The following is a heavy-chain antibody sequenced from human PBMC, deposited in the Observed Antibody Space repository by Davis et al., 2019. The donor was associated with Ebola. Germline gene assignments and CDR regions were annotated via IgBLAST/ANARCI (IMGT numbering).Heavy chain of an antibody. CDR1: GFVFSNYD. CDR2: VSGSGGHT. V-gene: IGHV3-23*01. D-gene: IGHD2-15*01. J-gene: IGHJ4*02. CDR3: ARYCHYRDCSYFDS. Sequence: PGGSLRLSCAASGFVFSNYDMSWVRQVPGKGLEWVSTVSGSGGHTHYSDSVRGRFTISRDNSKNTLYLQMNSLRAEDTATYYCARYCHYRDCSYFDSWGQGTRVAVSS.